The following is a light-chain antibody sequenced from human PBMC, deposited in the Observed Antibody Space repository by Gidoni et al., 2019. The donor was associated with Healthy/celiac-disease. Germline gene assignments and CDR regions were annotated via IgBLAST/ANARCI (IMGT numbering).Light chain of an antibody. CDR1: KLGDKY. J-gene: IGLJ3*02. CDR2: QDS. V-gene: IGLV3-1*01. CDR3: QAWDSSTAGV. Sequence: SSELTQPPSLSVSPGQTASITCSGDKLGDKYACWYQQKPGQSPVLVIYQDSKRPSGIPERFSGSNSGNTATLTISGTQAMDEADYYCQAWDSSTAGVFGGGTKLTVL.